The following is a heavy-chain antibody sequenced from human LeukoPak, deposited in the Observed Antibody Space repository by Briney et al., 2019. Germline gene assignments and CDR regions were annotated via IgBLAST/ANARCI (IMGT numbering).Heavy chain of an antibody. Sequence: GASVKVSCKASGYTFTSYGISWVRQAPGQGLEWMGGIIPIFGTANYAQKFQGRVTITADESTSTAYMELSSLRSEDTAVYYCARGRLYCSSTSCYRRLDYWGQGTLVTVSS. J-gene: IGHJ4*02. CDR1: GYTFTSYG. D-gene: IGHD2-2*01. CDR2: IIPIFGTA. CDR3: ARGRLYCSSTSCYRRLDY. V-gene: IGHV1-69*13.